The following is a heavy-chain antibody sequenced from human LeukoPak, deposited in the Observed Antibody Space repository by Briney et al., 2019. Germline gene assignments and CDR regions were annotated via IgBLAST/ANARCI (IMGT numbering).Heavy chain of an antibody. CDR3: ARYNLLRMDV. CDR1: GFTVSSNY. V-gene: IGHV3-53*01. D-gene: IGHD1-14*01. CDR2: IYSGGST. Sequence: GGSLRLSCAASGFTVSSNYMSWVRQAPGEGLEWVSVIYSGGSTYYADSVKGRFTISRDNSKNTLYLQMNSLRAEDTAVYYCARYNLLRMDVWGQGTTVTVSS. J-gene: IGHJ6*02.